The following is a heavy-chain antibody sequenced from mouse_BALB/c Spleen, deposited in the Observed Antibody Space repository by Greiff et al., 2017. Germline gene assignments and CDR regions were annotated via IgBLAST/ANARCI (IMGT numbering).Heavy chain of an antibody. CDR2: ISSGSSTI. V-gene: IGHV5-17*02. Sequence: EVQRVESGGGLVQPGGSRKLSCAASGFTFSSFGMHWVRQAPEKGLEWVAYISSGSSTIYYADTVKGRFTISRDNPKNTLFLQMTSLRSEDTAMYYCARSNWVYAMDYWGQGTSVTVSS. CDR1: GFTFSSFG. CDR3: ARSNWVYAMDY. J-gene: IGHJ4*01. D-gene: IGHD4-1*01.